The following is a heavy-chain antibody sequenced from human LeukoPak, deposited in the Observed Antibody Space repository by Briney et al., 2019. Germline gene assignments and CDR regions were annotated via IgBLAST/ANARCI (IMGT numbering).Heavy chain of an antibody. J-gene: IGHJ4*02. Sequence: GGSLRLSCAASGFTFSSYGMHWVRQAPGKGLEWVAFIRYDGSNKYYADSVKGRSTISRDNSKNTLYLQMNSLKAEDTAVYYCAKVPAAILGWALKDYGGDYWGQGTLVTVSS. CDR2: IRYDGSNK. CDR1: GFTFSSYG. CDR3: AKVPAAILGWALKDYGGDY. D-gene: IGHD2-2*02. V-gene: IGHV3-30*02.